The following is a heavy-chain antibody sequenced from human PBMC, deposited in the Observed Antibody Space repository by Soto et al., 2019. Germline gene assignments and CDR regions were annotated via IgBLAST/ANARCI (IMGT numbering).Heavy chain of an antibody. J-gene: IGHJ4*02. V-gene: IGHV3-53*04. CDR3: ARGGNPNYY. Sequence: EVQLEESGGGLVQPGGSLRLSCVVSGFTVSRNYMSWVRQAPGKGLEWVSVIYSGGSTYYADSVKGRFTISRHKSKNTLYLQMNSLRAEDTAVYDCARGGNPNYYWGQGTLVTVSS. CDR2: IYSGGST. D-gene: IGHD4-4*01. CDR1: GFTVSRNY.